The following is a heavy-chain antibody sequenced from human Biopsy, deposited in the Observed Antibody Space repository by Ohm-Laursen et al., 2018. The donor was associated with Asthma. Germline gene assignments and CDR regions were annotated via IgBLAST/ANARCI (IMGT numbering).Heavy chain of an antibody. J-gene: IGHJ2*01. Sequence: GTLSLTCIVSGDAMSTSGSYWSWIRQPPGKGLAWVSYISYSGSTDYNPSLKSRLTISMDTSKNQFSLKLSSVTAADTAVYYCARVPTTLRYFDLWGRGTLVTVSS. D-gene: IGHD2-15*01. V-gene: IGHV4-61*08. CDR3: ARVPTTLRYFDL. CDR1: GDAMSTSGSY. CDR2: ISYSGST.